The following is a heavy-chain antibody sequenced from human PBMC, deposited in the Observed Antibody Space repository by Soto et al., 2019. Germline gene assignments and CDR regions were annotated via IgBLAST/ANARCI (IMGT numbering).Heavy chain of an antibody. CDR1: GYTLTELS. CDR3: AIFGGSVSG. D-gene: IGHD3-10*01. V-gene: IGHV1-24*01. CDR2: FDADNDET. J-gene: IGHJ4*02. Sequence: ASVKVSCKVSGYTLTELSMHWVRQAPGKRLECMGGFDADNDETIYAQKFQGRVTITTDTSASTAYMELTSLRSEDTAVYYCAIFGGSVSGWGQGTLVTVSS.